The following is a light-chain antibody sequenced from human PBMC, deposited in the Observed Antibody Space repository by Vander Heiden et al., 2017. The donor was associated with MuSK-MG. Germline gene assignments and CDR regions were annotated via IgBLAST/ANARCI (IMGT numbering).Light chain of an antibody. V-gene: IGKV2-28*01. Sequence: VVTHSPLSLPFTPGEPASISCRSSQSLLHSNGYNYLDWYLQKPGQSPQLLIYLGSNRASGVPDRFSGSGSGTDFTLKISRVEAEDVGVYYCMQALQTPRTFGQGTKVEIK. CDR1: QSLLHSNGYNY. CDR3: MQALQTPRT. J-gene: IGKJ1*01. CDR2: LGS.